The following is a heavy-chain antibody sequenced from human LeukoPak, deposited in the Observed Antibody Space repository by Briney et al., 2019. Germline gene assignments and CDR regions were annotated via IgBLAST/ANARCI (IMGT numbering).Heavy chain of an antibody. CDR1: GFTFSSYS. CDR3: ARDYTSAAWDY. J-gene: IGHJ4*02. Sequence: GGSLRLSCAASGFTFSSYSMNWVRQAPGKGLEWVSYISSSGSTIYYADSVKGRFTISRDNAKNSLYLQMNSLRAEDTAVYYCARDYTSAAWDYWGQGTLVTVSS. V-gene: IGHV3-48*04. CDR2: ISSSGSTI. D-gene: IGHD6-13*01.